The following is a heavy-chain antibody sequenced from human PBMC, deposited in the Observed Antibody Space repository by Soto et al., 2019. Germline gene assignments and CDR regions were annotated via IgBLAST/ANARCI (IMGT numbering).Heavy chain of an antibody. V-gene: IGHV4-59*01. CDR1: CGSISSYY. Sequence: PSETLSLTCTFSCGSISSYYWSWIRQPPGKGLEWIGYIYYSGSTNYNPSLKSRVTISVDTSKNQFSLKLSSVTAADTAVYYCARDRSGFWSGYHYYYYGMDVWGQGTTVTVSS. CDR3: ARDRSGFWSGYHYYYYGMDV. CDR2: IYYSGST. J-gene: IGHJ6*02. D-gene: IGHD3-3*01.